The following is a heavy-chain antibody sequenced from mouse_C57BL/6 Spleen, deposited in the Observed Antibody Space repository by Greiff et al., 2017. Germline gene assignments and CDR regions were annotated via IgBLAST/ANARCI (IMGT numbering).Heavy chain of an antibody. D-gene: IGHD1-1*01. J-gene: IGHJ1*03. CDR3: ARDYGSSLGYFDV. V-gene: IGHV1-19*01. CDR1: GYTFTDYY. Sequence: EVQLQQSGPVLVKPGASVKMSCKASGYTFTDYYMNWVKQSHGKSLEWIGVINPYNGGTSYNQKFKGKATLTVDKSSSTAYRELNSLTSEDSAVYYCARDYGSSLGYFDVWGTGTTVTVSS. CDR2: INPYNGGT.